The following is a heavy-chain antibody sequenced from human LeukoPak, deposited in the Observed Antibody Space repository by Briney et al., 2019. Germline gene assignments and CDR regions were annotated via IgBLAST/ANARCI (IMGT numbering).Heavy chain of an antibody. D-gene: IGHD5-18*01. CDR1: GGSFSGYY. Sequence: SETLSLTCAVYGGSFSGYYWSWIRQPPGKGLEWIGEINHSGSTNYNPSLKSRVTISVDTSKNQFSLKLSSVTAADTAVYYCARVRRGYSYGYRFDYYYYYGMDVWGQGTTVTVSS. CDR3: ARVRRGYSYGYRFDYYYYYGMDV. CDR2: INHSGST. V-gene: IGHV4-34*01. J-gene: IGHJ6*02.